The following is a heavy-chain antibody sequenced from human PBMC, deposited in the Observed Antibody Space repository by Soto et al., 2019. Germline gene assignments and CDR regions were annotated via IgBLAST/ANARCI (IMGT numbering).Heavy chain of an antibody. J-gene: IGHJ4*02. V-gene: IGHV3-30*03. CDR3: ARDVAMPSGLGLGY. Sequence: GGSLRLSCAASGFAFTNYGMHWVRQAPGKGLEWVAFVSNDGSRKYYADSVKGRFTISRDNSENRIYLQMTSLRREDTAVFYCARDVAMPSGLGLGYWGQGALVTVSS. CDR1: GFAFTNYG. CDR2: VSNDGSRK. D-gene: IGHD6-25*01.